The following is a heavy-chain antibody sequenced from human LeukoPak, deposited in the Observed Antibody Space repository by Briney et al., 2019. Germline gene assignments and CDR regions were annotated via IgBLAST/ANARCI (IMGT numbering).Heavy chain of an antibody. Sequence: GGSLRLSCAASGFTFSSYAMHWVRQAPGKGLEWVAVISYDGSNKYYAGSVKGRFTISRDNSKNTLYLQMNSLRAEDTAVYYCARVYDSSGYYYLAWFDPWGQGTLVTVSS. D-gene: IGHD3-22*01. V-gene: IGHV3-30-3*01. CDR3: ARVYDSSGYYYLAWFDP. CDR2: ISYDGSNK. J-gene: IGHJ5*02. CDR1: GFTFSSYA.